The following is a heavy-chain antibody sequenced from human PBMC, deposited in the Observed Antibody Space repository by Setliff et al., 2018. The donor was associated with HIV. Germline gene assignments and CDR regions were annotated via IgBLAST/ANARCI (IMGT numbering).Heavy chain of an antibody. V-gene: IGHV4-59*12. D-gene: IGHD3-10*01. CDR2: IYYSGTT. J-gene: IGHJ5*02. CDR3: ARDRHSSGLGSYGP. CDR1: GGSIRSYY. Sequence: TLSLTCTVSGGSIRSYYWSWIRQPPGKGLEWIGYIYYSGTTNYNPSLKSRVTMSVDTSKNQFSLKLTSVTAADTAVYYCARDRHSSGLGSYGPWGPGILVTVSS.